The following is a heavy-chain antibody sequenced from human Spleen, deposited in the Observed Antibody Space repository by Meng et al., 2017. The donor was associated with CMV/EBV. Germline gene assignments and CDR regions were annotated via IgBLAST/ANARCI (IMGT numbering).Heavy chain of an antibody. Sequence: ASVKVSCKASGYTFADYYIHWVRQAPGHGLEWLGWISPNSGGKNYAQKFQGRVTMTRDTAISAAYVELSSLRSDDTAVYYCARDRYITTWDYDAFDIWGQGTLVTVSS. CDR1: GYTFADYY. CDR3: ARDRYITTWDYDAFDI. J-gene: IGHJ3*02. V-gene: IGHV1-2*02. D-gene: IGHD3-3*01. CDR2: ISPNSGGK.